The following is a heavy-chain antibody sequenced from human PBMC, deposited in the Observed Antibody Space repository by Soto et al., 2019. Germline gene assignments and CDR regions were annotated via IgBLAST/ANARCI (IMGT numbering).Heavy chain of an antibody. CDR2: ISYDGSNK. D-gene: IGHD1-20*01. CDR1: GFTFSSSG. J-gene: IGHJ4*02. V-gene: IGHV3-30*18. Sequence: PGGSLRLSCAASGFTFSSSGMHWVRQAPGKGLEWVAVISYDGSNKFYADSVKGRFTISRDNFRNTLCLQMNSLRAEDTAVYYCAKEFHSWNYFDYWGQGTLVTVSS. CDR3: AKEFHSWNYFDY.